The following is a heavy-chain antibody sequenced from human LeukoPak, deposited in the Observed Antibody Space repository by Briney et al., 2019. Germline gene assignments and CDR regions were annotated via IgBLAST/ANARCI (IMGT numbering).Heavy chain of an antibody. J-gene: IGHJ6*03. CDR3: AGYNGGDYGYYYYYMDV. CDR2: IYSGGNT. V-gene: IGHV3-53*01. CDR1: GFTVSNNY. D-gene: IGHD2-21*02. Sequence: GGSLRLSCAASGFTVSNNYMSWVRQAPGKGLEWVSLIYSGGNTYYADSVKGRFTISRDNSENTLYLQMNSLRAEDTAVYYCAGYNGGDYGYYYYYMDVWGKGTTVTVSS.